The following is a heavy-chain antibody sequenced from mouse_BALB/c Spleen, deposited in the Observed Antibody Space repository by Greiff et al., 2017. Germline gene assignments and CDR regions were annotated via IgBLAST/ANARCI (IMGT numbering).Heavy chain of an antibody. CDR1: GFSLTSYG. Sequence: VKLVESGPGLVAPSQSLSITCTVSGFSLTSYGVHWVRQPPGKGLEWLGVIWAGGSTNYNSALMSRLSISKDNSKSQVFLKMNSLQTDDTAMYYCARTGTRAMDYWGQGTSVTVSS. CDR2: IWAGGST. CDR3: ARTGTRAMDY. D-gene: IGHD4-1*01. J-gene: IGHJ4*01. V-gene: IGHV2-9*02.